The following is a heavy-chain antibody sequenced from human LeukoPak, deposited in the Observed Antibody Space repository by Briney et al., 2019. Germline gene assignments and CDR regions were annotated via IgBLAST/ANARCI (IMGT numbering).Heavy chain of an antibody. J-gene: IGHJ4*02. CDR3: ARVGGSYKFDY. Sequence: PSETLSLTCTVSGYSTSSGYYWGWIRQPPGKGLEWIGSIYHSGSTYYNPSLKSRVTISVDTSKNQFSLKLSSVTAADTAVYYCARVGGSYKFDYWGQGTLVTVSS. CDR2: IYHSGST. V-gene: IGHV4-38-2*02. CDR1: GYSTSSGYY. D-gene: IGHD1-26*01.